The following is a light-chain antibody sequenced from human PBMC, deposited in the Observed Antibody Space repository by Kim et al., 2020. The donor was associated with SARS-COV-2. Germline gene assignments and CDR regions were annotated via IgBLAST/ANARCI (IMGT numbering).Light chain of an antibody. CDR1: QSVNSN. CDR2: GAS. CDR3: QQYNNSPRYT. Sequence: VSPGERATLSCRASQSVNSNLAWYQQRPGQAPRLLIYGASTRATGIPARFSGSGSGTEFTLTISSLQSEDFAVYYCQQYNNSPRYTFGQGTKLEI. V-gene: IGKV3-15*01. J-gene: IGKJ2*01.